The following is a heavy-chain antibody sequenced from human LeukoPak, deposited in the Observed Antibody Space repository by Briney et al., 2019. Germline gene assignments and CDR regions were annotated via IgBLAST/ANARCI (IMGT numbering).Heavy chain of an antibody. CDR3: ARADYGEKPYYFDY. Sequence: GGSLRLSCAASGFTFSSYSMNWVRQAPGKGLEWVSSISSSSSYIYYADSVKGRFTISRDNAKNTLYLQMNSLRAEDTAVYYCARADYGEKPYYFDYWGQGTLVTVSS. J-gene: IGHJ4*02. CDR2: ISSSSSYI. CDR1: GFTFSSYS. V-gene: IGHV3-21*01. D-gene: IGHD4-17*01.